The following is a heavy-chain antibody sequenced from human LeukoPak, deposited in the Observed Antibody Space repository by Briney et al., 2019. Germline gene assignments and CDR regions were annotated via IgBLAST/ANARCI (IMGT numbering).Heavy chain of an antibody. CDR3: AKDRGTARSTHFDY. D-gene: IGHD3-10*01. J-gene: IGHJ4*02. CDR1: GFIFRNYD. CDR2: VRYDGSNK. Sequence: PGGSLRLSCAASGFIFRNYDMHWVRQAPGKGLEWVAYVRYDGSNKYYADSVKGRFTISRDDSRNTLYLQMNSLRAEDTAMYYCAKDRGTARSTHFDYWGQGTLVTVSS. V-gene: IGHV3-30*02.